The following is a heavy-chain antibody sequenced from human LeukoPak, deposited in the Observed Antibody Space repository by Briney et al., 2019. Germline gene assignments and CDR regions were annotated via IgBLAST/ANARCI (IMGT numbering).Heavy chain of an antibody. CDR1: GFTFSNAW. D-gene: IGHD6-19*01. Sequence: NPGGSLRLSCAASGFTFSNAWMNWVRQAPGKGLEWVGRITSKTDGGTTDYATPVKGRFTISRDDSKNTLYLQVNSLKTEDTAVYYCTTEANSSGWDDDAFGIWGQGTMVTVSS. V-gene: IGHV3-15*01. CDR3: TTEANSSGWDDDAFGI. CDR2: ITSKTDGGTT. J-gene: IGHJ3*02.